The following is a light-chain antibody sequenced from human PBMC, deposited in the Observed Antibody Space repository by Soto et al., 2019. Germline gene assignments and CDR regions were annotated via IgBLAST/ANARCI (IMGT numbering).Light chain of an antibody. J-gene: IGLJ1*01. CDR2: DVS. V-gene: IGLV2-14*03. CDR3: RPFRTTWPFYV. CDR1: SSDVGGYNY. Sequence: QSALTQPASVSGSPGQSITISCTGNSSDVGGYNYVSWYQHHPGKAPKFIIYDVSNRPSGVSDRFSGSKSGNTASLTISGPQGYDQGDYFWRPFRTTWPFYVFGTGTKLTVL.